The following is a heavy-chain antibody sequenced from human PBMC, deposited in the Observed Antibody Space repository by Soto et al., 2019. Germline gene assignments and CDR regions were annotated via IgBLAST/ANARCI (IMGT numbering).Heavy chain of an antibody. CDR3: ARQVPICTNGVCYLYWFDP. D-gene: IGHD2-8*01. J-gene: IGHJ5*02. V-gene: IGHV4-39*01. Sequence: QLQLQESGPGLVKPSETLSLTCTVSGGSISSSSYYWGWIRQPPGKGLEWIGSIYYSGSTYYNPSLKSRVTISVDTSKNQFYLKLSSVTAADTAVYYCARQVPICTNGVCYLYWFDPWGKGTLVTVSS. CDR2: IYYSGST. CDR1: GGSISSSSYY.